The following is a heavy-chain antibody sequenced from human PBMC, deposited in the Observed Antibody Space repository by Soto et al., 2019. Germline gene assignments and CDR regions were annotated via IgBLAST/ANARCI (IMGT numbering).Heavy chain of an antibody. J-gene: IGHJ4*02. D-gene: IGHD4-17*01. Sequence: EVQLVESGGGLVQPGRFLTLSCAASGFTFHDYAMHWVRQAPGEGLEWVSAISWNSDTIAYADSVRGRFTIARDNAKNSLYLQMHSLRTEDTAFYYCANSPVGDYERYLDHWGQGTLVTVSS. CDR1: GFTFHDYA. CDR2: ISWNSDTI. CDR3: ANSPVGDYERYLDH. V-gene: IGHV3-9*01.